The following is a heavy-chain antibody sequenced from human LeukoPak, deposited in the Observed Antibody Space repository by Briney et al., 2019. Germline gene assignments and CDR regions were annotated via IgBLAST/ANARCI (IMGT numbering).Heavy chain of an antibody. Sequence: ASETLSLTCTVSGGSISSYYWSWIRQPPGKRLEWIGYIYYSGSTNYNPSLKSRVTISVDTSKNQFSLKLSSVTDADTAVYYCARQESAFDIWGQGTMVTVSS. CDR3: ARQESAFDI. CDR1: GGSISSYY. V-gene: IGHV4-59*08. J-gene: IGHJ3*02. CDR2: IYYSGST.